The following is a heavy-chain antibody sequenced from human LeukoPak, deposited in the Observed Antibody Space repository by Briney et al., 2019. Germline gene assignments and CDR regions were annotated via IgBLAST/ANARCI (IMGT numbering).Heavy chain of an antibody. Sequence: GASVKVSCKASGYTFTSYGISWVRQAPGQGLEWMGWISAYKGNTNYAKKLQGRVTMTTDTSTSTAYMGLGSLRSDDTAVYYCARGALSLYDFWSGYYINDYWGQGTLVTVSS. CDR2: ISAYKGNT. CDR1: GYTFTSYG. D-gene: IGHD3-3*01. CDR3: ARGALSLYDFWSGYYINDY. V-gene: IGHV1-18*01. J-gene: IGHJ4*02.